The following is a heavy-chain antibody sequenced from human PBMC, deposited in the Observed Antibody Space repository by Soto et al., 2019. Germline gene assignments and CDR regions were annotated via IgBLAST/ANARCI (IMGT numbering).Heavy chain of an antibody. D-gene: IGHD6-13*01. CDR1: GSTFTSIA. J-gene: IGHJ4*01. CDR2: INADNGNT. V-gene: IGHV1-3*01. Sequence: GLVKVYCKASGSTFTSIAIHWMRQAPGQRLEWMGWINADNGNTKYSQKFQGRVTITRDTSASTAYMELSSLTSEDTAVFYCAKIAAAFSGVLPYWGHGTLVTVSS. CDR3: AKIAAAFSGVLPY.